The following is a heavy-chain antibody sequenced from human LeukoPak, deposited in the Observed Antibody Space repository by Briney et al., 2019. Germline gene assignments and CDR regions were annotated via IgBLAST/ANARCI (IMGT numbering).Heavy chain of an antibody. Sequence: GRSLRLSCAASGFTFSSYGMHWVRQAPGKGLEWVAVIWYDGSNKYYADSVKGRFTISRDNSKNTLYLQMNSLRAEDTAVYYCAKASYYDSSGSYSFGYWGQGTLVTVSS. J-gene: IGHJ4*02. D-gene: IGHD3-22*01. CDR3: AKASYYDSSGSYSFGY. CDR2: IWYDGSNK. V-gene: IGHV3-33*06. CDR1: GFTFSSYG.